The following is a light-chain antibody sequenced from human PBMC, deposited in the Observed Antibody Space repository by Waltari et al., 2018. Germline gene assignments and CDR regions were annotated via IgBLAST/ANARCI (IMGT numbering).Light chain of an antibody. CDR1: TSNIGSDT. V-gene: IGLV1-44*01. CDR3: AAWDYRLNIWV. Sequence: QSVLTQPPSASGTPGQRVTISCSGTTSNIGSDTVNWFRPLPGTAPKLPMYSYTQRPSGVPDRFSGSKSGTSASLAISGLQSDDEADYYCAAWDYRLNIWVFGGGTKLTVL. J-gene: IGLJ3*02. CDR2: SYT.